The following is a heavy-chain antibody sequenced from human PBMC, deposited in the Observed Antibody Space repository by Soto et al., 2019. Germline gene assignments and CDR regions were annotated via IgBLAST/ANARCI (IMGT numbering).Heavy chain of an antibody. CDR2: INPNSGGT. Sequence: GASAKVSCKASGYTFTGYYMHWVRQAPGQGLEWMGWINPNSGGTNYAQKFQGWVTMTRDTSISTAYMELSRLRSDDTAVYYCARSPYCTNGVCHGDYWGQGTLVTVSS. D-gene: IGHD2-8*01. CDR1: GYTFTGYY. CDR3: ARSPYCTNGVCHGDY. V-gene: IGHV1-2*04. J-gene: IGHJ4*02.